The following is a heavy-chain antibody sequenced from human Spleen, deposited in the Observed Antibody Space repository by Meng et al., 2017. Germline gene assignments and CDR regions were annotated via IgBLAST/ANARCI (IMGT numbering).Heavy chain of an antibody. CDR2: ISGSGGST. J-gene: IGHJ4*02. Sequence: GESLKISCAASGFTFNNYAMSWVRQAPGKGLEWVSAISGSGGSTYYADSVKGRFTISRDNSKNTLYLQMNSLRAEDTAVYYCAKAFTDYGLTDFDYWGQGTLVTVSS. CDR3: AKAFTDYGLTDFDY. V-gene: IGHV3-23*01. CDR1: GFTFNNYA. D-gene: IGHD4-17*01.